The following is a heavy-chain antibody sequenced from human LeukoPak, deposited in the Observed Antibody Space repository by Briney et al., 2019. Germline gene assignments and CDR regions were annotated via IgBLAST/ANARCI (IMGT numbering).Heavy chain of an antibody. Sequence: GASVKVSCKASGGTFSSYAISWVRQAPGQGLEWMGGIIPIFGTANYAQKFQGRVTITADESTSTAYMELSSLRSEDTAVYYCAKVLLGDYYDSSGYFDYWGQGTLVTVSS. D-gene: IGHD3-22*01. V-gene: IGHV1-69*13. J-gene: IGHJ4*02. CDR1: GGTFSSYA. CDR2: IIPIFGTA. CDR3: AKVLLGDYYDSSGYFDY.